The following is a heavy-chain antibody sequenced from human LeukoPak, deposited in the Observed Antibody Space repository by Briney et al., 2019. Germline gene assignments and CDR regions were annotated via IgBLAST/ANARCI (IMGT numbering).Heavy chain of an antibody. Sequence: SETLSLTCTVSGGSISSYYWSWIRQPPGKGLEWIGYIYYSGSTNYNPSLKSRVTISVDTSKNQFSLKLSSVTAADTAVYYCARRTYDGYKLTGGFDYWGQGTLVTVSS. J-gene: IGHJ4*02. D-gene: IGHD5-24*01. V-gene: IGHV4-59*12. CDR1: GGSISSYY. CDR2: IYYSGST. CDR3: ARRTYDGYKLTGGFDY.